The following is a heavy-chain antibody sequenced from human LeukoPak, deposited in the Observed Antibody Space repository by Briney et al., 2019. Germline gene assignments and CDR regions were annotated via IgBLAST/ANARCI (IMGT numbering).Heavy chain of an antibody. CDR3: QKTAYEILTGYYGDFDY. CDR1: AYRFTNYW. CDR2: IYPGDSDT. J-gene: IGHJ4*02. D-gene: IGHD3-9*01. Sequence: GESLKISCQVSAYRFTNYWIGWVRQMPGKGLEWMGIIYPGDSDTRYSPSFQGQVTISADKSISTAYLQWISLKASDTVFFFKQKTAYEILTGYYGDFDYWGQGTLVTVSS. V-gene: IGHV5-51*01.